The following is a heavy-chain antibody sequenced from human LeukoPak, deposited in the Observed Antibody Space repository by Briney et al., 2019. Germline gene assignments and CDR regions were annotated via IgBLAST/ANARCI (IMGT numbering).Heavy chain of an antibody. J-gene: IGHJ5*02. CDR1: GFTFSSYG. V-gene: IGHV3-30*02. CDR3: ARANWNGPNGFDR. D-gene: IGHD1-1*01. Sequence: GGSLRLSCAASGFTFSSYGMHWVRQAPGKGLEWVAFIRYDGSNKYYADSVKGRFTISRDNAKNTLYLQMNSLRAEDTAVYYCARANWNGPNGFDRWGQGTLVTVSS. CDR2: IRYDGSNK.